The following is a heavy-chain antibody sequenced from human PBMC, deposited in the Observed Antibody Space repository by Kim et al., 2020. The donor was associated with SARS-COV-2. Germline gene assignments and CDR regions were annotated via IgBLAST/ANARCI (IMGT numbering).Heavy chain of an antibody. CDR2: TYYRSKWYN. V-gene: IGHV6-1*01. CDR1: GDSVSSNSAA. D-gene: IGHD3-3*01. Sequence: SQTLSLTCAISGDSVSSNSAAWNWIRQSPSRGLEWLGRTYYRSKWYNDYAVSVKSRITINPDTSKNQFSLQLNSVTPEDTAVYYCARDRSITIFGVVIGGYFDYWGQGTLVTVSS. J-gene: IGHJ4*02. CDR3: ARDRSITIFGVVIGGYFDY.